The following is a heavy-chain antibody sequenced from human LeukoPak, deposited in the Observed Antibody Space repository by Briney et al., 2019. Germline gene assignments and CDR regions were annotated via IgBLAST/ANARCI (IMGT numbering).Heavy chain of an antibody. J-gene: IGHJ4*02. CDR1: GFTFSSYW. V-gene: IGHV3-74*01. D-gene: IGHD1-26*01. Sequence: GGSLRLSCAASGFTFSSYWMHWVRQAPGKGLVWVSRINTDGSSTSYADSVKGRFTISRDNAKNTLYLQMNSLRAEDTAVYYCARGRGPSGSYFEMTTVDDYWGQGTLVTASS. CDR3: ARGRGPSGSYFEMTTVDDY. CDR2: INTDGSST.